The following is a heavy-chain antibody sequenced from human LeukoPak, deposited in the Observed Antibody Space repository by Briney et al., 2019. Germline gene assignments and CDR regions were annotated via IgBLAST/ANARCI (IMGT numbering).Heavy chain of an antibody. J-gene: IGHJ4*02. Sequence: SETLSLTCTVSGYSISNGYYWGWIRQPPGKGLEWIGSIYHSGSTYYNPSLKSGVTISVDTSKNQFSLRLSSVTAADTAVYYCARDVSKFDFWGQGTLVTVSS. D-gene: IGHD5/OR15-5a*01. V-gene: IGHV4-38-2*02. CDR2: IYHSGST. CDR3: ARDVSKFDF. CDR1: GYSISNGYY.